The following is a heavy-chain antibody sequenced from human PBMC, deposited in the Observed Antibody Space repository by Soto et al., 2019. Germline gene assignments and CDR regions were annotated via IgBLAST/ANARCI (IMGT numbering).Heavy chain of an antibody. Sequence: ASVKVSCKASGYTFIDHYMHWVRQAPGQGLEWMGWINPNSGDTNYAQRFQGRVTMTRDTSINSAYMELSSLRSDDTAVYYCARGGVLRDAFDIWGQGTMVTVSS. V-gene: IGHV1-2*02. CDR2: INPNSGDT. CDR1: GYTFIDHY. D-gene: IGHD2-8*01. CDR3: ARGGVLRDAFDI. J-gene: IGHJ3*02.